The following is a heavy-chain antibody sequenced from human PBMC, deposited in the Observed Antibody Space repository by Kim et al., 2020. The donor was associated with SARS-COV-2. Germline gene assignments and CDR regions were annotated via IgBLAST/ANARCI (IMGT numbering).Heavy chain of an antibody. CDR1: GFTFSSYA. CDR3: AKNGYSYGYHVFPLDY. J-gene: IGHJ4*02. V-gene: IGHV3-23*03. Sequence: GGSLRLFCAASGFTFSSYAMSWVRQAPGKGLEWVSVIYSGGSSTYYADSVKGRFTISRDNSKNTLYLQMNSLRAEDTAVYYCAKNGYSYGYHVFPLDYWGQGTLVTVSS. CDR2: IYSGGSST. D-gene: IGHD5-18*01.